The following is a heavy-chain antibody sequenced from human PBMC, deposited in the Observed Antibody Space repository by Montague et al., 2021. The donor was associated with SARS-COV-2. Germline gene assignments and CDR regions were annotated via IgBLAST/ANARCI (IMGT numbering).Heavy chain of an antibody. CDR1: GFTFSSYA. Sequence: SLRLSCAASGFTFSSYAMHWVRQAPGKGLEWVAVISYAGSNKYYADSVKGRFTISRDNSKNTLYLQMNSLRAEDTAVYYCARVIVVGYYGMDVWGQGTTVTVSS. V-gene: IGHV3-30-3*01. D-gene: IGHD3-22*01. CDR3: ARVIVVGYYGMDV. J-gene: IGHJ6*02. CDR2: ISYAGSNK.